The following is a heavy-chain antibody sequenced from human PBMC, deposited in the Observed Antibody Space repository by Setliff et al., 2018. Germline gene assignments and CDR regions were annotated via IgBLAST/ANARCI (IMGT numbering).Heavy chain of an antibody. Sequence: SETLSLTCTVSGGSISSYYWSWIRQPPGKGLEWIGYIYHSGSTYYNPSLKSRVTISVDRSKNQFSLKLSSVTAADTAVYYCARAPRIAAAGTWSAGYGMDVWGQGTTVTVSS. CDR1: GGSISSYY. D-gene: IGHD6-13*01. V-gene: IGHV4-59*08. CDR2: IYHSGST. J-gene: IGHJ6*02. CDR3: ARAPRIAAAGTWSAGYGMDV.